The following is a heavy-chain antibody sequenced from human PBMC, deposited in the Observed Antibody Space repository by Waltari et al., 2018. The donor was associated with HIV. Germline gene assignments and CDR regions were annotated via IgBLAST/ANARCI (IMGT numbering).Heavy chain of an antibody. J-gene: IGHJ4*02. D-gene: IGHD3-16*02. Sequence: QLQLQESGPGLVKPSETLSLTCIVSGGSISSSRHYWGWIRQPPGQGLELLATISSRGRPVYNPSLKSRLTISVDTAKNRFSLRLSSVTAADTAVYYCARHLNHGHDYVWGSYRPFDDWGQGTLVTVSS. V-gene: IGHV4-39*01. CDR3: ARHLNHGHDYVWGSYRPFDD. CDR2: ISSRGRP. CDR1: GGSISSSRHY.